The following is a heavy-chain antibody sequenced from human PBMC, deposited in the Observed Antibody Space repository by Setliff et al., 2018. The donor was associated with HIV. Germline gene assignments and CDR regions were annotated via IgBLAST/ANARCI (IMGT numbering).Heavy chain of an antibody. CDR3: ARVPRQLLKGAAAYFDY. D-gene: IGHD5-18*01. J-gene: IGHJ4*02. Sequence: SETLSLTCTVSGGSIRSHYWSWIREPPGKGLEWIGYIYYSGSTNYNPSLKSRVTISVDVSKNQFSLRLSSVTAADTAVYYCARVPRQLLKGAAAYFDYWGQGILVTVSS. CDR1: GGSIRSHY. V-gene: IGHV4-59*11. CDR2: IYYSGST.